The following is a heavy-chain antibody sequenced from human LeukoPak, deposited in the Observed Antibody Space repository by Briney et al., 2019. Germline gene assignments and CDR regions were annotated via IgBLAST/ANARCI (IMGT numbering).Heavy chain of an antibody. CDR2: ISFDGNNK. CDR3: ARDPKSSGYHYHYMDV. CDR1: GFIFSNSA. V-gene: IGHV3-30*04. J-gene: IGHJ6*03. D-gene: IGHD6-6*01. Sequence: GGSLRLSCAASGFIFSNSAMYWVRQAPGKGLERVAVISFDGNNKYEADSVKGRFTISRDNSRNTLYLQMNSLRVDDTAVYYCARDPKSSGYHYHYMDVWGKGTTVIVSS.